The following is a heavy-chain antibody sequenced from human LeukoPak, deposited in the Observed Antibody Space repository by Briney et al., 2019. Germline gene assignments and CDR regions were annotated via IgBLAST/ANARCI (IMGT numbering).Heavy chain of an antibody. V-gene: IGHV4-59*08. CDR1: GGSISTYY. D-gene: IGHD3-16*01. CDR2: IYYSGST. CDR3: ARSRGEPRDFDY. J-gene: IGHJ4*02. Sequence: KPSETLSLSCTVSGGSISTYYWTWIRQPPGKGLEWIGYIYYSGSTNYNPSLKSRVTISIDTSKRHFSLKLSSVTAADTAVYYCARSRGEPRDFDYWGQGTLVTVSS.